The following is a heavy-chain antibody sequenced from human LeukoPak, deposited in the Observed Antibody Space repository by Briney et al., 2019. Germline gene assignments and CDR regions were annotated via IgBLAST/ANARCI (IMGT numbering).Heavy chain of an antibody. D-gene: IGHD4-17*01. Sequence: GGSLRLSCSASGFTFSSYAMHWVRQAPGKGLEYVSAISSNGGSTYYADSVKGRFTISRDNSKNTLYLQMSSLRAEDTAVYYCAREGQRLRVDYWGQGTLVTVSS. V-gene: IGHV3-64D*06. CDR1: GFTFSSYA. CDR2: ISSNGGST. CDR3: AREGQRLRVDY. J-gene: IGHJ4*02.